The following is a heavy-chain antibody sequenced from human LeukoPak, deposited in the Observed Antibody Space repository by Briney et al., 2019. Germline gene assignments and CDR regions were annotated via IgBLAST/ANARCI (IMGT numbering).Heavy chain of an antibody. J-gene: IGHJ4*02. V-gene: IGHV3-23*01. Sequence: GGSLRLSCAASGFTFSSFAMTWVRQVPGKGLEWVSTIRALTTTTTYVDSVKGRFTISRDNSKNTLYLQMNSLRAEDTAICYCAKGGWSSYFDYWGQGALVTVSS. CDR3: AKGGWSSYFDY. D-gene: IGHD6-6*01. CDR1: GFTFSSFA. CDR2: IRALTTTT.